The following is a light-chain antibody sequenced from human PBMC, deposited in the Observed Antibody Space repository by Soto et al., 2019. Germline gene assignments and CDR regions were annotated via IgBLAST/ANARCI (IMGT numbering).Light chain of an antibody. V-gene: IGKV3-15*01. CDR3: QQYSNWPPWT. J-gene: IGKJ1*01. CDR2: RAS. CDR1: QSLGGN. Sequence: EIVMTQSPATLAVSPGDTATLSCRASQSLGGNLAWYQQKPGQGPRLLIFRASSRATGVPARFSASGSGTEFSLTISGLQSEDVAIYYCQQYSNWPPWTFGPGTKVEIK.